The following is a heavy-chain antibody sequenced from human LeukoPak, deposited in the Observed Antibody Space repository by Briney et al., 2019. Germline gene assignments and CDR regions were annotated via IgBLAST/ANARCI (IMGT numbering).Heavy chain of an antibody. J-gene: IGHJ4*02. CDR2: ISGSGGST. CDR1: GFTFSSYA. Sequence: GGSLRLSCAASGFTFSSYAMSWVRPAPGKGLEWVSAISGSGGSTYYADSVKGRFTISRDNSKNTLYLQMNSLRAEDTAVYYCAKDSVVVPAAYFDYWGQGTLVTVSS. D-gene: IGHD2-2*01. V-gene: IGHV3-23*01. CDR3: AKDSVVVPAAYFDY.